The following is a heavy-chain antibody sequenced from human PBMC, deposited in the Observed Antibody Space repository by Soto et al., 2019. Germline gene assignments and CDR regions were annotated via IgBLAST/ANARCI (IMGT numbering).Heavy chain of an antibody. CDR3: ARHWPDSYYDFCSGYNWFDP. CDR1: GGSISSSSYY. J-gene: IGHJ5*02. V-gene: IGHV4-39*01. D-gene: IGHD3-3*01. Sequence: SETLSLTCTVSGGSISSSSYYWGWIRQPPGKGLEWIGSIYYSGSTYYNPSLKSRVTISVDTSKNQFSLKLSSVTAADTAVYYCARHWPDSYYDFCSGYNWFDPWGQGTLVTVSS. CDR2: IYYSGST.